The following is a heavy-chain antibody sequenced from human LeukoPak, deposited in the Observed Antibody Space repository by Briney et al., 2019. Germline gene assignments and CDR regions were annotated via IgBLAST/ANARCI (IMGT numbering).Heavy chain of an antibody. CDR1: GFTLSGSA. D-gene: IGHD5-18*01. Sequence: PGGSLRLSCAASGFTLSGSAMHWVRQASGKGLEWVGRIRSKANSYATAYAASVKGRFTISRDDSKNTAYLQMNSLKTEDTAVYYCTTNVDTAMVQTRRYYYYMDVWGKGTTVTVSS. V-gene: IGHV3-73*01. J-gene: IGHJ6*03. CDR2: IRSKANSYAT. CDR3: TTNVDTAMVQTRRYYYYMDV.